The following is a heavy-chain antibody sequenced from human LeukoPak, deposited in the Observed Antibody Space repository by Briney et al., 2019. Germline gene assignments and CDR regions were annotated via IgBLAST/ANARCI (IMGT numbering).Heavy chain of an antibody. CDR1: GYTFTGYY. D-gene: IGHD5-18*01. J-gene: IGHJ6*02. CDR2: MNPNSGNT. V-gene: IGHV1-8*02. CDR3: ARSGYSYGSAPGLYYYYYYGMDV. Sequence: ASVKVSCKASGYTFTGYYMHWVRQATGQGLEWMGWMNPNSGNTGYAQKFQGRVTMTRNTSISTAYMELSSLRSEDTAVYYCARSGYSYGSAPGLYYYYYYGMDVWGQGTTVTVSS.